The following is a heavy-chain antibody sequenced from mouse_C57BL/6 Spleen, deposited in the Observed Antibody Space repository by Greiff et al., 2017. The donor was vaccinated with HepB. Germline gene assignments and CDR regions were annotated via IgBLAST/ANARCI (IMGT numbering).Heavy chain of an antibody. CDR3: AILYYGSSYGYAMDY. D-gene: IGHD1-1*01. CDR2: INPSSGYT. CDR1: GYTFTSYW. V-gene: IGHV1-7*01. Sequence: QVQLQQSGAELAKPGASVKLSCKASGYTFTSYWMHWVKQRPGQGLEWIGYINPSSGYTKYNQKFKDKATLTADKSSSTAFMQLSSLTYEDSAVYYCAILYYGSSYGYAMDYWGQGTSVTVSS. J-gene: IGHJ4*01.